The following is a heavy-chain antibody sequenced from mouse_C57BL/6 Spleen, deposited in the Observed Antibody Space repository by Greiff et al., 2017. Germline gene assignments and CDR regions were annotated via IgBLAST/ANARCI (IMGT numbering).Heavy chain of an antibody. D-gene: IGHD2-1*01. CDR3: ARNSTMANYYAMDY. J-gene: IGHJ4*01. CDR2: ISSGSSTL. Sequence: EVMLVESGGGLVKPGGSLKLSCAASGFTFSDSGMHWVRQAPEKGLEWVAYISSGSSTLYSADTVKGRFTISPDNAKNTLFLQMTSLRSEDTAMYYCARNSTMANYYAMDYWGQGTSVTVSS. V-gene: IGHV5-17*01. CDR1: GFTFSDSG.